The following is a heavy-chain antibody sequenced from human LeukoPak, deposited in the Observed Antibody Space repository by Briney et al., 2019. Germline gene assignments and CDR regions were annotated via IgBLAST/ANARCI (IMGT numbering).Heavy chain of an antibody. CDR1: GYTFTSYA. V-gene: IGHV7-4-1*02. J-gene: IGHJ4*02. Sequence: ASVKVSCKASGYTFTSYAMNWVRQAPGQGLEWMGWINTNTGNPTYAQGFTGRFVFSLDTSVSTAYLQISSLKAEDTAVYYCARVDSSGYYSQSRGTCYFDYWGQGTLVTVSS. CDR2: INTNTGNP. D-gene: IGHD3-22*01. CDR3: ARVDSSGYYSQSRGTCYFDY.